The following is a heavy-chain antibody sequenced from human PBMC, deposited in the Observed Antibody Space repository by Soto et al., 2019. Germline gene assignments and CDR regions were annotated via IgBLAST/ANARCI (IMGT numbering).Heavy chain of an antibody. J-gene: IGHJ4*02. Sequence: QLQLQESGPGLVKPSETLSLACTVSGGSISSSSYYWGWIRQPPGKGLEWIGSIYYSGSTYYNPSLKSRVTGSVDTSKNQFSLKLSSVTAADTAVYYCASISNYYGSGSPRYYFDYWGQGTLVTVSS. V-gene: IGHV4-39*01. D-gene: IGHD3-10*01. CDR1: GGSISSSSYY. CDR3: ASISNYYGSGSPRYYFDY. CDR2: IYYSGST.